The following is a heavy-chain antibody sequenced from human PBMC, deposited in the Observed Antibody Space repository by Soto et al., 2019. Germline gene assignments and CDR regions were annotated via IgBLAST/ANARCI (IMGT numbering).Heavy chain of an antibody. Sequence: LSLTCAVYGGSFSGYYWSWIRQPPWKGLEWIGEINHSGSTNYNPSLKSRVTISVDTSKNQFSLKLSSVTAADTAVYYCASQSITGTGAAADAFDIWGQGTMVTVSS. CDR1: GGSFSGYY. V-gene: IGHV4-34*01. J-gene: IGHJ3*02. CDR3: ASQSITGTGAAADAFDI. D-gene: IGHD1-20*01. CDR2: INHSGST.